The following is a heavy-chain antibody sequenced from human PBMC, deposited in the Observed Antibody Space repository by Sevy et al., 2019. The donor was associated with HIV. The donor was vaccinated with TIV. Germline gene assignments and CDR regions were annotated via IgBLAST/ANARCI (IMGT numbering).Heavy chain of an antibody. D-gene: IGHD1-26*01. J-gene: IGHJ6*02. Sequence: ASVKVSCKASGYTFTSYGISWVRQAPGQGLEWMGWISAYNGNTNYAQKLQGRVTMTTDTSTSTAYMELRSLRSDDTAVYYCASGGATIHHYYCYGMDVWGQGTTVTVSS. CDR3: ASGGATIHHYYCYGMDV. CDR1: GYTFTSYG. V-gene: IGHV1-18*01. CDR2: ISAYNGNT.